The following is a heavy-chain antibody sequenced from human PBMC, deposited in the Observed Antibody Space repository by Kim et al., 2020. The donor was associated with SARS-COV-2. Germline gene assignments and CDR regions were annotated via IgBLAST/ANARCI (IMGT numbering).Heavy chain of an antibody. CDR2: ISYDGSNK. CDR3: ATRGLRDSSGYSDY. D-gene: IGHD3-22*01. Sequence: GGSLRLSCAASGFTFSSYGMHWVRQAPGKGLEWVAVISYDGSNKYYADSVKGRFTISRDNSKNTLYLQMNSLRAEDTAVYYCATRGLRDSSGYSDYWGQGTLVTVSS. V-gene: IGHV3-30*03. CDR1: GFTFSSYG. J-gene: IGHJ4*02.